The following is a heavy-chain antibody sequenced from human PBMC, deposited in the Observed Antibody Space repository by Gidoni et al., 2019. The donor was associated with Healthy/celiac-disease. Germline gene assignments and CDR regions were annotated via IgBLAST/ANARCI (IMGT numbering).Heavy chain of an antibody. CDR2: VSGSGGST. D-gene: IGHD5-18*01. CDR3: ANADTAMAAGVFDY. V-gene: IGHV3-23*01. Sequence: EVQLLESGGGLVQPGGSLGLSCAASGFTCSSYAMSLVRQAPGKGLAWVSAVSGSGGSTYYADSVKGRFTISRDNSKNTLYLQMNSLRAEDTAVYYCANADTAMAAGVFDYWGQGTLVTVSS. J-gene: IGHJ4*02. CDR1: GFTCSSYA.